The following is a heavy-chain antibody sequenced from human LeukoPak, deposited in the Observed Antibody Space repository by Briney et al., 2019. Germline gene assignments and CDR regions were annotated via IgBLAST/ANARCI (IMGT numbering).Heavy chain of an antibody. CDR3: ARAEVIYSSSWWAYFDY. D-gene: IGHD6-13*01. CDR1: GFTFSSYA. Sequence: GGSLRLSCAASGFTFSSYAMHWVRQAPGKGLEWVAVISYDGSNKYYADSVKGRFTISRDNSKNTLYLQMNSLRAEDTAVYYCARAEVIYSSSWWAYFDYWGQGTLVTVSS. J-gene: IGHJ4*02. CDR2: ISYDGSNK. V-gene: IGHV3-30-3*01.